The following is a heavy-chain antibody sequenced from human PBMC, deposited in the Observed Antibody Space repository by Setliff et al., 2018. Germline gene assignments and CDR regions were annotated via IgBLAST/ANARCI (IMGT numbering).Heavy chain of an antibody. V-gene: IGHV1-18*01. CDR1: GYIFNDYG. D-gene: IGHD2-8*01. CDR2: ISVYTGNT. CDR3: SRLVRYCSKTTCQTASGAEL. J-gene: IGHJ4*02. Sequence: ASVKVSCKSSGYIFNDYGITWVRQAPGQGLEWMGWISVYTGNTNYAPKLQGRVTMTTDASTSTAYMELRGLTSDDTAVYYCSRLVRYCSKTTCQTASGAELWGQGTLVTVSS.